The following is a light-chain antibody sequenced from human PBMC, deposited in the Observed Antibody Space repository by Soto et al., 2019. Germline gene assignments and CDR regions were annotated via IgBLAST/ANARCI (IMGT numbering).Light chain of an antibody. CDR1: QSVSSN. J-gene: IGKJ4*01. Sequence: EIVMTQSPATLSVSPGERATLSCRASQSVSSNLAWYQQKPGQAPRLLMYGVPTRATGIPARFSVSGSGTEFTLTISTLQSEDFVVYYCQQYNSWPLTFGGGTKVEIK. V-gene: IGKV3-15*01. CDR3: QQYNSWPLT. CDR2: GVP.